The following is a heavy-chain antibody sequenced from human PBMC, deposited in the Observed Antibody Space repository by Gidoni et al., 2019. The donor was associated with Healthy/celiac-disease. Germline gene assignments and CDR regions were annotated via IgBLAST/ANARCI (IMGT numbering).Heavy chain of an antibody. J-gene: IGHJ5*02. Sequence: QVQLVQSGAEVKKPGASVKVSCKASGYTFTSYDINWVRQATGQGLEWMGWMNPNSGNTGYAQKFQGRVNMTRNTSRSTAYMELSSLRSEDTAVYYCARGRRHNGIVVVPAAIVLVLRFDPWGQGTLVTVSS. D-gene: IGHD2-2*02. CDR2: MNPNSGNT. CDR1: GYTFTSYD. CDR3: ARGRRHNGIVVVPAAIVLVLRFDP. V-gene: IGHV1-8*01.